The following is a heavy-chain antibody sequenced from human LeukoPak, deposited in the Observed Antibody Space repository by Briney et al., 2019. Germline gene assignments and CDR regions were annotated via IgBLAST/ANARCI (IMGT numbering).Heavy chain of an antibody. CDR1: GFTFSNAW. CDR2: IKSKTDGGTT. J-gene: IGHJ4*02. D-gene: IGHD1-1*01. CDR3: TTDLGRTTGTTFDY. Sequence: GGSLRLSCAASGFTFSNAWMGWVRQAPGKGLEWVGRIKSKTDGGTTDYAAPVKGRFTISRDDSKNTLYLQMNSLKTEDTAVYYCTTDLGRTTGTTFDYWGQGTLVTVSS. V-gene: IGHV3-15*01.